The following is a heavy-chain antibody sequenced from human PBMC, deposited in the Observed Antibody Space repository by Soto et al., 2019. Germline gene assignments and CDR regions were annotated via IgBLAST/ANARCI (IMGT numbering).Heavy chain of an antibody. CDR1: GFTFSSYG. D-gene: IGHD5-18*01. CDR3: AGDQRADGYGYGLGF. CDR2: ISYDGSNK. J-gene: IGHJ2*01. V-gene: IGHV3-30*03. Sequence: GSLRLSCAASGFTFSSYGMHWVRQAPGKGLEWVAVISYDGSNKYYADSVKGRFTISRDNSKNTLYLQMNSLRAEDTAVYYCAGDQRADGYGYGLGFWGRGTLVTVSS.